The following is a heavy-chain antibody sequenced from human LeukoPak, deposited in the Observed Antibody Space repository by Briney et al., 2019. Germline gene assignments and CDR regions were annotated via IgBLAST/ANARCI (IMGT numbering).Heavy chain of an antibody. CDR1: GGSFSGYY. V-gene: IGHV4-34*01. D-gene: IGHD6-13*01. CDR3: ARTRIAAARNYFDY. J-gene: IGHJ4*02. Sequence: SETLSLTCAVYGGSFSGYYWSWIRQPPGKGLEWIGEINHSGSTNHNPSLKSRVTISVDTSKNQFSLKLSSVTAADTAVYYCARTRIAAARNYFDYWGQGTLVTVSS. CDR2: INHSGST.